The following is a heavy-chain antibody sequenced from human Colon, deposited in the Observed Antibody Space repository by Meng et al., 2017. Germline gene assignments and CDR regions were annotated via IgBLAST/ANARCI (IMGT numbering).Heavy chain of an antibody. Sequence: LRLSCTVSVASITIGGYYWSWIRQRPGKGLEWVGYIYHSGTTFYNPSLKSRVTISIDTSKNQFSLNLSSVTAADTAVYYCARDTVGATDAFDIWGQGIIV. D-gene: IGHD1-26*01. CDR1: VASITIGGYY. V-gene: IGHV4-31*03. J-gene: IGHJ3*02. CDR2: IYHSGTT. CDR3: ARDTVGATDAFDI.